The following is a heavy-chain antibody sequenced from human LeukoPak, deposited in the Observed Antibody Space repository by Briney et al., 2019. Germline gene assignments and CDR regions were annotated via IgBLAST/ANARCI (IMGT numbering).Heavy chain of an antibody. CDR2: IYYSGDA. J-gene: IGHJ4*02. D-gene: IGHD6-13*01. V-gene: IGHV4-39*07. Sequence: PSETLSLTCAVSGGSITSSSHYWGWIRQPPGKGLEWVGSIYYSGDAYYNPSLKSRVSVSVDTSKNQFSLKLSSVTAADTAMYYCATIGPSIAAEGYWGQGTLVTVSS. CDR1: GGSITSSSHY. CDR3: ATIGPSIAAEGY.